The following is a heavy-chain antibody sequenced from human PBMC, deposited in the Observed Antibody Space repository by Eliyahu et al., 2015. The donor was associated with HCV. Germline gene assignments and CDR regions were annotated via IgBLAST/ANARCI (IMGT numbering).Heavy chain of an antibody. CDR3: ARVRSYDYVWGSYLFDY. D-gene: IGHD3-16*02. CDR2: IYYSGST. J-gene: IGHJ4*02. CDR1: GGSISSGGYY. V-gene: IGHV4-31*03. Sequence: QVQLQESGPGLVKPSQTLSLTCTVSGGSISSGGYYWSWIRQHPGKGLEWIGYIYYSGSTYYNPSLKSRVTISVDTSKXQFSLKLSSVTAADTAVYYCARVRSYDYVWGSYLFDYWGQGTLVTVSS.